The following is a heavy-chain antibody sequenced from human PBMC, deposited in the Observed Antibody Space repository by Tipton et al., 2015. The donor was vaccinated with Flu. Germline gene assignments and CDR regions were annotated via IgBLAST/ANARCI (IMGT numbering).Heavy chain of an antibody. CDR2: INPGGGT. Sequence: TLSLTCVVSGGSFSDYSWSWIRQPPGKGLEWIGEINPGGGTKYSPSLKSRVTISGDTSKNQLSLKMTSVTAADTAVYYCARNGARGDRRFDYWGQGTLVTVSS. CDR1: GGSFSDYS. D-gene: IGHD2-21*02. J-gene: IGHJ4*02. CDR3: ARNGARGDRRFDY. V-gene: IGHV4-34*01.